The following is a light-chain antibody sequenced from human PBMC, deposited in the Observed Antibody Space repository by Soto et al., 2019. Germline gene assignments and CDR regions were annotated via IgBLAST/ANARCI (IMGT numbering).Light chain of an antibody. CDR2: SAS. J-gene: IGKJ1*01. CDR1: QSVSSN. Sequence: EIVMTQSPATLSVCPGERATLSCRASQSVSSNLAWYQQKPGQAPSLLIYSASTRATGIPARFSGSGSGTEFTLTISSLQSEDFAVYYCQQYNNWPQTFGQGTKVEIK. CDR3: QQYNNWPQT. V-gene: IGKV3-15*01.